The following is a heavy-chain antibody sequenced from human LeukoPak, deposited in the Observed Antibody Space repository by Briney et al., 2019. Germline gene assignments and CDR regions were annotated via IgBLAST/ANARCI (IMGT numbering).Heavy chain of an antibody. V-gene: IGHV4-4*02. CDR3: AKFGGSFAFLDY. D-gene: IGHD1-26*01. J-gene: IGHJ4*02. CDR2: ISDSVNT. CDR1: GGSISSSTW. Sequence: SETLSLTCAVSGGSISSSTWWSGVRQPPGKGLEWIGEISDSVNTNYNPSLKSRVTISVDTSKKHLSLKLSSVTAADTAVYYCAKFGGSFAFLDYWGQGTLVTVSS.